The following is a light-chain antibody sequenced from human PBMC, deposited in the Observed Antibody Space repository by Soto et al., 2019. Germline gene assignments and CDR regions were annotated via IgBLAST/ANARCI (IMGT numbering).Light chain of an antibody. J-gene: IGKJ1*01. CDR1: QSVSSS. V-gene: IGKV3-15*01. Sequence: EIVVTQSPATLSVSPGERVTLSCRASQSVSSSLAWYQQRPGQPPRLLIYDTSTRAAGIAARFSGSGSGTEFTLTISSLQSEDSAVYYCQQYVHWPPVAFGQGTTVQI. CDR3: QQYVHWPPVA. CDR2: DTS.